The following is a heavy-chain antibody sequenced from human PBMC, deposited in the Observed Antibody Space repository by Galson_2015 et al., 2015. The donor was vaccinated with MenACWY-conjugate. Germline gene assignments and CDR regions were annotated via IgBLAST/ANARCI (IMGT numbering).Heavy chain of an antibody. D-gene: IGHD6-13*01. J-gene: IGHJ3*02. CDR3: ARVAPVGSSSCDI. CDR2: ISAYNGNT. V-gene: IGHV1-18*01. CDR1: GYTFTSYG. Sequence: SVKLCCKASGYTFTSYGISWVRQAPGQGLEWMGWISAYNGNTNYAQKLQGRVTMTTDTSTTTAYMELRSLRSDDTAVYYCARVAPVGSSSCDIWGQGTMVTVSS.